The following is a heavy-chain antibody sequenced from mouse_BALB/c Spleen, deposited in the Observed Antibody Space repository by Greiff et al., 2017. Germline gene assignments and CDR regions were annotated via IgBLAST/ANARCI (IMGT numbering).Heavy chain of an antibody. Sequence: VKLVESGGDLVKPGGSLKLSCAASGFTFSSYGMSWVRQTPDKRLELVATINSNGGSTYYPDRVKGRFTISRDNANNTLYLQMSSLKSEDTAMYCCARYLFDYWGEGTLVTVSA. CDR3: ARYLFDY. CDR2: INSNGGST. D-gene: IGHD5-1*01. J-gene: IGHJ3*01. V-gene: IGHV5-6-3*01. CDR1: GFTFSSYG.